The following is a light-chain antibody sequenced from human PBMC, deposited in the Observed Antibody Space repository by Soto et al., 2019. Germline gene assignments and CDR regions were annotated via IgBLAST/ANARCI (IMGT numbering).Light chain of an antibody. Sequence: DVQMTQSPSTLSASVGDRVTITCRASQNINSDLAWYQQKPGKAPQLLIYRASSLESGVPSRFIGSGSGTEFTLTITSLQPDDFATYYCQQHNNYWTFGQGTRVDIK. V-gene: IGKV1-5*03. CDR2: RAS. CDR3: QQHNNYWT. J-gene: IGKJ1*01. CDR1: QNINSD.